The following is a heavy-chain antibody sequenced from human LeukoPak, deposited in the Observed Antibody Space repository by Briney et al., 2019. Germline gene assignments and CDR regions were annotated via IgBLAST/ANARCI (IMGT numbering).Heavy chain of an antibody. Sequence: GRSLRLSCAASGFTFSDYYMSWIRQAPGKGLEWVSYISSSGSTIYYADSVKGRFSISRDTAKNSLYLQMNSLGVDDTAVYYCARDHGRGSTDYFDYWGQGTLVTVSS. J-gene: IGHJ4*02. CDR3: ARDHGRGSTDYFDY. CDR1: GFTFSDYY. V-gene: IGHV3-11*04. CDR2: ISSSGSTI. D-gene: IGHD3-10*01.